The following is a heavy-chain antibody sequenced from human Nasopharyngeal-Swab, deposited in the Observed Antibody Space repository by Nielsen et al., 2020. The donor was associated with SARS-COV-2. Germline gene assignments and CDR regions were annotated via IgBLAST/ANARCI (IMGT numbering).Heavy chain of an antibody. V-gene: IGHV1-69*10. Sequence: SVKVSCKTSGDTFANSAISWVRQAPGQGLEWMGGIVPALGLPNYAQKFRGRLTISADRSTTTSYLELSSLRFEDTAIYYCAREGEYGAYDAPDYWGQGTLVTVSS. CDR3: AREGEYGAYDAPDY. J-gene: IGHJ4*02. CDR2: IVPALGLP. D-gene: IGHD5-12*01. CDR1: GDTFANSA.